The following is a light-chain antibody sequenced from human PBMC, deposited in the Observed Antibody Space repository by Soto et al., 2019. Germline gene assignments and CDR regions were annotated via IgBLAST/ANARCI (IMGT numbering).Light chain of an antibody. Sequence: EIVLTQSPGTLSLSPGERASLSCRASLSVSSSYLAWYQQKPGQAPRLLIYGASTRSTGIPDRFSGSGSGTDFTLTISRLEPEDFAVYYCQQFGSSPLFTFGPGNKVDIK. J-gene: IGKJ3*01. V-gene: IGKV3-20*01. CDR3: QQFGSSPLFT. CDR2: GAS. CDR1: LSVSSSY.